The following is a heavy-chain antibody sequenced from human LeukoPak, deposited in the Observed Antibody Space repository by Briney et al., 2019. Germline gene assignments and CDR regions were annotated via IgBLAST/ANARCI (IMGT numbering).Heavy chain of an antibody. CDR2: ISAYNGNT. V-gene: IGHV1-18*01. Sequence: ASVKVSCKASGYTFTSYGISWVRQAPGQGLEWMGWISAYNGNTNYAQKLQGRVTMTTDTSTSTAYMELRSLGSDDTAVYYCARDAKDDSSGYYYGVFDYWGQGTLVTVSS. CDR3: ARDAKDDSSGYYYGVFDY. J-gene: IGHJ4*02. CDR1: GYTFTSYG. D-gene: IGHD3-22*01.